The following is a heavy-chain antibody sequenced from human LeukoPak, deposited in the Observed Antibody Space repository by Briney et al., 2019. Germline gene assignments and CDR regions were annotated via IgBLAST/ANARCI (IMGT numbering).Heavy chain of an antibody. CDR3: ARDREGYCSGGSCPFDY. J-gene: IGHJ4*02. Sequence: ASVKVSCKASGYTFTSYGISWVRQAPGQGLEWMGWISAYNGNTNYAQKLQGRVTMTTDTSTSSAYMELRSLRSDDTAVYYCARDREGYCSGGSCPFDYWGQGTLVTVSS. CDR1: GYTFTSYG. V-gene: IGHV1-18*01. D-gene: IGHD2-15*01. CDR2: ISAYNGNT.